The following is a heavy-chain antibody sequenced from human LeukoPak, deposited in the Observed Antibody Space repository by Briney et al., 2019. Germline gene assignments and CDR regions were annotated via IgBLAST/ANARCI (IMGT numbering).Heavy chain of an antibody. CDR3: ARSAAYYDFWSAVLPPAFDI. Sequence: ASVKVSCKASGYTFTSYGISWVRQAPGQGLEWMGWISAYNGNTNYAQKLQSRVTMTTDTSTSTAYMELRSLRSDDTAVYYCARSAAYYDFWSAVLPPAFDIWGQGTMVTVSS. J-gene: IGHJ3*02. CDR1: GYTFTSYG. V-gene: IGHV1-18*01. CDR2: ISAYNGNT. D-gene: IGHD3-3*01.